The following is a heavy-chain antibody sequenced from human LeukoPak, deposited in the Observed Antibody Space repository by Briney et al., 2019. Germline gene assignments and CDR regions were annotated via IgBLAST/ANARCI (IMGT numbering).Heavy chain of an antibody. CDR3: ARSGYYDFWSGYYPSGYDFDY. J-gene: IGHJ4*02. CDR2: MNPNSGNT. Sequence: GASVKVSCKASGYTFTSYDINWVRQATGQGLEWMGWMNPNSGNTGYAQKFQGRVTITRNTSISTAYMELSSLRSEDTAVYYCARSGYYDFWSGYYPSGYDFDYWGQGTLVTVSS. CDR1: GYTFTSYD. V-gene: IGHV1-8*03. D-gene: IGHD3-3*01.